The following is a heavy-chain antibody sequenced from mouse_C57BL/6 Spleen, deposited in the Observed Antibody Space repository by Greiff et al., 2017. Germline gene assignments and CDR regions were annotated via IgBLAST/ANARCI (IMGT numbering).Heavy chain of an antibody. V-gene: IGHV1-69*01. CDR2: IDPSDSYT. Sequence: QVQLQQPGAELVMPGASVKLSCKASGYTFTSYWMHWVKQRPGQGLEWIGEIDPSDSYTNYNQKFKGKSTLTVDKSSSTAYMQLSSLTSEDSAVYYCARGRPNWDVDYWGQGTTLTVSS. CDR3: ARGRPNWDVDY. J-gene: IGHJ2*01. D-gene: IGHD4-1*02. CDR1: GYTFTSYW.